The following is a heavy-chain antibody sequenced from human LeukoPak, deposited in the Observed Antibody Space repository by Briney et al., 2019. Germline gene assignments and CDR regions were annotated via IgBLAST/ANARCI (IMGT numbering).Heavy chain of an antibody. CDR1: GGSISSGGYS. CDR3: AKDGIGGSYGHWDY. Sequence: PPETLSLTCAVSGGSISSGGYSWSWIRQPPGKGLEWIGYIYHSGSTYYNPSLKSRVTISVDRSKNQFSLKLSSVTAADTAVYYCAKDGIGGSYGHWDYWGQGTLVTVSS. CDR2: IYHSGST. V-gene: IGHV4-30-2*01. D-gene: IGHD1-26*01. J-gene: IGHJ4*02.